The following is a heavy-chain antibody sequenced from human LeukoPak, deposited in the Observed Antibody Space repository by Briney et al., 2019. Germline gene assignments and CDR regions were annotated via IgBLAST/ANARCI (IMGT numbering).Heavy chain of an antibody. Sequence: GGSLRLSCAASGFTFSTYWMHWVRQAPGKGLVWVARIKGDGSSTIYADSVKGRFTISRDNSKNTLYLQTSSLRVEDTAVYYCARASTTVPNLLDHWGRGTLVTVSA. D-gene: IGHD4-17*01. J-gene: IGHJ4*02. V-gene: IGHV3-74*01. CDR2: IKGDGSST. CDR1: GFTFSTYW. CDR3: ARASTTVPNLLDH.